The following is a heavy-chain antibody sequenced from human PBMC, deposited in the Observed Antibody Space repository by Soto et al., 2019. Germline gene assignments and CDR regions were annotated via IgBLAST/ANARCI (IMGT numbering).Heavy chain of an antibody. V-gene: IGHV3-23*01. D-gene: IGHD2-2*01. J-gene: IGHJ6*02. CDR2: ISDSGSST. Sequence: PGGSLRLSCAASGFTFSSYAMSWVRQAPGKGLEWVSAISDSGSSTYYADSVKGRFTISRDNSKNTLYLQMNSLRAEDTAVYYCAREGYCSSTSCSGLYYYGMDVWGQGTTVTVSS. CDR1: GFTFSSYA. CDR3: AREGYCSSTSCSGLYYYGMDV.